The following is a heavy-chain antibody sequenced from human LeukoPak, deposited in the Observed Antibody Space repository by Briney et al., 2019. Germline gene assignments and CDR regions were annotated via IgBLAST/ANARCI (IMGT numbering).Heavy chain of an antibody. Sequence: GESLKISCKGSGYSFTTYWIGWVRQMPGKGLEWMGIIYPGDSDTRYSPSFQGQVTISADKSISTAYLQWSSLKASDTAMYYCARQFTLPTGFFDYWGQGTLVTVSS. CDR3: ARQFTLPTGFFDY. CDR1: GYSFTTYW. D-gene: IGHD2-8*02. CDR2: IYPGDSDT. V-gene: IGHV5-51*01. J-gene: IGHJ4*02.